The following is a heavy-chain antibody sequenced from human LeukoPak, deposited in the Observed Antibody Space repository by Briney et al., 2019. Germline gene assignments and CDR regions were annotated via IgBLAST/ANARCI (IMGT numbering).Heavy chain of an antibody. V-gene: IGHV3-30*03. CDR2: ISTDGNDK. Sequence: GGSLRLSCAASGVTFSSYGMHWVRQAPGKGLEWVALISTDGNDKLYGDSVKGRFTISRDDSKSTLYLQMNSLRAEDTAVYYCTTKVIRGNSGDDYDDWGQGTLVTVSS. CDR1: GVTFSSYG. D-gene: IGHD5-12*01. J-gene: IGHJ4*02. CDR3: TTKVIRGNSGDDYDD.